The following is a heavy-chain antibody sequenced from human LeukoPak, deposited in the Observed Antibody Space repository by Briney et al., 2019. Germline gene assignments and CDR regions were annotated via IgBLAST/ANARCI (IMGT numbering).Heavy chain of an antibody. CDR1: GFTISDYW. D-gene: IGHD3-10*01. V-gene: IGHV4-4*02. Sequence: GSLRLSCAASGFTISDYWMSWVRQPPGKGLEWIGEIYHSGSTNYNPSLKSRVTISVDKSKNQFSLKLSSVTAADTAVYYCARGFGITIAFDIWGQGTMVTVSS. CDR3: ARGFGITIAFDI. J-gene: IGHJ3*02. CDR2: IYHSGST.